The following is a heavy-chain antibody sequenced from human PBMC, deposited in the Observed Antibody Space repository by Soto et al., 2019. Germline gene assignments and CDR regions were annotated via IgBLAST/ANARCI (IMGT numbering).Heavy chain of an antibody. Sequence: ASVKVSCKASGYTFTSYGISWVRQAPGQGLEWMGWISAYNGNTNYAQKLQGRVTMTTDTSTSTAYMELSSLRSEDTAVYYCARVSRFAALDAFDIWGQGTMVTVSS. V-gene: IGHV1-18*01. CDR3: ARVSRFAALDAFDI. CDR1: GYTFTSYG. D-gene: IGHD3-3*01. J-gene: IGHJ3*02. CDR2: ISAYNGNT.